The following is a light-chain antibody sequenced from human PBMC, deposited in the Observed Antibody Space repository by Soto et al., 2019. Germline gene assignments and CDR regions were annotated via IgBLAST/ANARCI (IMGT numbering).Light chain of an antibody. CDR1: SSDVAGYNY. CDR2: DVS. J-gene: IGLJ2*01. CDR3: SSYTSSSTPI. Sequence: QSALTQPASVSGSPGQSITISCTGTSSDVAGYNYVSWYQQHPGKAPKLMIYDVSNRPSGVSNRFSGSKSGNTASLTISGLQAEDEADYYRSSYTSSSTPIFGGGTKLTVL. V-gene: IGLV2-14*01.